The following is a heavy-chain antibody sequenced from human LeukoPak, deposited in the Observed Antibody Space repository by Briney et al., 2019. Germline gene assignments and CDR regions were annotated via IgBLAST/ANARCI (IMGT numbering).Heavy chain of an antibody. Sequence: GGSLRLSCAASGFTFSSYAMSWVRQAPGKGLEWVSSISSSSSYIYYADSVKGRFTISRDNAKNSLYLQMNSLRAEDTAVYYCAREYKLYYYDSSGYFDYWGQGTLVTVSS. CDR2: ISSSSSYI. J-gene: IGHJ4*02. D-gene: IGHD3-22*01. CDR1: GFTFSSYA. V-gene: IGHV3-21*01. CDR3: AREYKLYYYDSSGYFDY.